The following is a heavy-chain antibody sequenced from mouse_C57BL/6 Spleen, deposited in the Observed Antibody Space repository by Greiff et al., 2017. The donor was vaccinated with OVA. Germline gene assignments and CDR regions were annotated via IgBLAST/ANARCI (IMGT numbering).Heavy chain of an antibody. CDR2: IRLKSDNYAT. Sequence: EVQGVESGGGLVQPGGSMKLSCVASGFTFSNYWMNWVRQSPEKGLEWVAQIRLKSDNYATHYAESVKGRFTISRDDSKSSVYLQMNNLRAEDTGIYYCTGCSYFDYWGQGTTLTVSS. CDR3: TGCSYFDY. V-gene: IGHV6-3*01. CDR1: GFTFSNYW. J-gene: IGHJ2*01.